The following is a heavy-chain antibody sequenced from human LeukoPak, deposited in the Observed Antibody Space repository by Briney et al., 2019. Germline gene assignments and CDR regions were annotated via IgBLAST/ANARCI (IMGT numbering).Heavy chain of an antibody. Sequence: ASVKVSCKASGYTXTAYYMNWVRQAPGQGLEWMGWINPNSGGADYAQKFQGRISMTRDTSISTAYMELSRLTSDDTAVYYCARYGVPDRNYLDNWGQGTLVTVSS. V-gene: IGHV1-2*02. J-gene: IGHJ4*02. CDR2: INPNSGGA. CDR1: GYTXTAYY. CDR3: ARYGVPDRNYLDN. D-gene: IGHD1-14*01.